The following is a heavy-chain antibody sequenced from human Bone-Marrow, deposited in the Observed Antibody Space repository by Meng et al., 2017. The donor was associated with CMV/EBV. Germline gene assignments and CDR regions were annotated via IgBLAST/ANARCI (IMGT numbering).Heavy chain of an antibody. J-gene: IGHJ5*01. Sequence: SQTLSLTCAISGDSVSTNSAAWNWIRQSPSRGLEWLGRAYYRSQWYNDYGISVKSRITINADTSRNQFSLQLNSVTPEDTAVYYCAREVLVKSSPWYWNVFDSWGQGDLVTVYS. CDR2: AYYRSQWYN. CDR1: GDSVSTNSAA. CDR3: AREVLVKSSPWYWNVFDS. D-gene: IGHD6-13*01. V-gene: IGHV6-1*01.